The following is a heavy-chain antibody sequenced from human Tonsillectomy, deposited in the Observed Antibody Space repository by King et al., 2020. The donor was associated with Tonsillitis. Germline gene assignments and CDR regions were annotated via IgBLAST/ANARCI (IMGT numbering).Heavy chain of an antibody. CDR1: GGSISSSSYY. CDR2: IYYSGST. Sequence: QLQESGPGLVKPSETLSLTCTVSGGSISSSSYYWGWIRQPPGKGLEWIGSIYYSGSTYYNPSLKSRVTISVDTSKNQVSLKKSSVTAADTAIDYCARHWGVAPPMDVWGQGTTVTVSS. V-gene: IGHV4-39*01. J-gene: IGHJ6*02. CDR3: ARHWGVAPPMDV. D-gene: IGHD2-15*01.